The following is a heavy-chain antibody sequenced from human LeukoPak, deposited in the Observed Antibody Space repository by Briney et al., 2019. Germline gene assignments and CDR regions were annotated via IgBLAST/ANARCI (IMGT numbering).Heavy chain of an antibody. Sequence: SETLSLTCAVYGGSFSGYYWSWIRQPPGKGLEWIGEINHSGSTNYTSSLKSRVTLSVDMSKNQFSLKLSSVTAADTAVYYCASSGWYVHKYYFDYWGQGTLVTVSS. D-gene: IGHD6-19*01. CDR1: GGSFSGYY. CDR3: ASSGWYVHKYYFDY. CDR2: INHSGST. V-gene: IGHV4-34*01. J-gene: IGHJ4*02.